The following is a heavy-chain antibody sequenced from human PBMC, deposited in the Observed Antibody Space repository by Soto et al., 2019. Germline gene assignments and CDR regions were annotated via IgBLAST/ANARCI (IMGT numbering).Heavy chain of an antibody. D-gene: IGHD3-10*01. J-gene: IGHJ6*03. CDR3: ARLYGHHYNFYMDV. CDR1: GGSMRSGGYY. CDR2: IFHSGIT. V-gene: IGHV4-31*03. Sequence: QVQLQESGPGLVKPSQTLSLTCNVSGGSMRSGGYYWTWIRQHQGKGLEWIGYIFHSGITYYNPSLKSRLIMSVDTSNNQFSLKLTSVTAAETAVYFCARLYGHHYNFYMDVWGKGTTVTVSS.